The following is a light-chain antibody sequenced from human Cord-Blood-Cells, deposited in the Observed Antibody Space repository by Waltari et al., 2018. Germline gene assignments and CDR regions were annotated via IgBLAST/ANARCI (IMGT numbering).Light chain of an antibody. J-gene: IGKJ2*01. CDR1: QSVSSY. V-gene: IGKV3-11*01. Sequence: IVLTPSPATLFLSPGESTTLSCRASQSVSSYLAWYQQKPGQAPRHLIYDASNRATGIPARFSDSGSGTDYNLTISSLEPEEFGVYYCQQRSNWYTFGQGTKVEIK. CDR2: DAS. CDR3: QQRSNWYT.